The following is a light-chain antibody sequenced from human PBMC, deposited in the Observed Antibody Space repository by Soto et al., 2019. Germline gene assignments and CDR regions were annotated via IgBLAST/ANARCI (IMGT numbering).Light chain of an antibody. V-gene: IGKV1-12*01. J-gene: IGKJ1*01. CDR1: QGISSW. CDR2: AAS. CDR3: QQANTFPWT. Sequence: DIQMTQSPSSVSAPVGDRVTITCRASQGISSWLAWYQHKPGKAPKLLIYAASSLQSGVPSRFSGSGSGTEFTLTISSLQPEDFATYYCQQANTFPWTFGQGTMVEIK.